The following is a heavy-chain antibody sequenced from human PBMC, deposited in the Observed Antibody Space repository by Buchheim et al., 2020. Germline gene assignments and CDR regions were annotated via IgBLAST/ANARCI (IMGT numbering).Heavy chain of an antibody. CDR2: IRSKAYGGTT. V-gene: IGHV3-49*03. J-gene: IGHJ4*02. D-gene: IGHD2-15*01. Sequence: EVQLVESGGGLVQPGRSLRLSCTASGFTFGDYAMSWFRQAPGKGLEWVGFIRSKAYGGTTEYAASVKGRFTISRDVSKNIPYLQMNSLKTEDTAVYYCTREKLGYCSGGSCYSYYYFDYWGQGTL. CDR3: TREKLGYCSGGSCYSYYYFDY. CDR1: GFTFGDYA.